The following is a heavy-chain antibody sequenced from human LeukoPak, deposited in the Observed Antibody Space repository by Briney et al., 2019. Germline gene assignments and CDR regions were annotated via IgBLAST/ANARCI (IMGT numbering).Heavy chain of an antibody. CDR2: ISSTGNYI. CDR3: ARDQPTNWWNSEGSLFDY. V-gene: IGHV3-21*06. D-gene: IGHD2-8*02. J-gene: IGHJ4*02. Sequence: GGSLRLSCAASGFTFSSSGMNWVRQAPGKGLEWVSSISSTGNYIYYTESMKGRFTISRDNAKNSLFLQMNSLRAEDTAVYYCARDQPTNWWNSEGSLFDYWGQGTLVTVSS. CDR1: GFTFSSSG.